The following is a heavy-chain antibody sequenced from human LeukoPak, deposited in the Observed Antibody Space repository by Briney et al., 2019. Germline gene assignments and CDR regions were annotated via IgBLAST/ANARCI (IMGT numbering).Heavy chain of an antibody. D-gene: IGHD3-3*01. V-gene: IGHV4-34*01. CDR2: INHSGST. CDR1: GGSFSGYY. J-gene: IGHJ4*02. Sequence: PSETLSLTCAVYGGSFSGYYWSWIRQPPGKGLEWIGEINHSGSTNYNPSLKSRVTISVDTSKNQFSLKLSSVTAADTAVYYCARLIGSGYDFWSGYWNYWGQGTLVTVSS. CDR3: ARLIGSGYDFWSGYWNY.